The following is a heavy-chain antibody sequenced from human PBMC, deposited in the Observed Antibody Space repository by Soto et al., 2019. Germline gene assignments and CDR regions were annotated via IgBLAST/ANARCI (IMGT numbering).Heavy chain of an antibody. CDR3: ARDLGGWTDY. CDR1: GYTFTSYA. V-gene: IGHV1-3*01. CDR2: INAGNGNT. J-gene: IGHJ4*02. D-gene: IGHD2-15*01. Sequence: ASVKVSCKASGYTFTSYAMHWLRQSPVQRLEWMGWINAGNGNTKYSQKFQVRVTITRDTSASTAYMELSSLRSEDTAVYYCARDLGGWTDYWGQGTLVTVSS.